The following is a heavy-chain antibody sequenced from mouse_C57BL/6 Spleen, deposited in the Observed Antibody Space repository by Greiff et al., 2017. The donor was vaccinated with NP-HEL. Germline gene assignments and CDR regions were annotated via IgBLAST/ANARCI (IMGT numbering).Heavy chain of an antibody. CDR2: INYDGSST. D-gene: IGHD2-10*02. CDR1: GFTFSDYY. CDR3: AREEYGNYAGFAY. J-gene: IGHJ3*01. Sequence: DVKLVESEGGLVQPGSSMKLSCTASGFTFSDYYMAWVRQVPEKGLEWVANINYDGSSTYYLDSLKSRFIISRDNAKNILYLQMSSLKSEDTATYYCAREEYGNYAGFAYWGQGTLVTVSA. V-gene: IGHV5-16*01.